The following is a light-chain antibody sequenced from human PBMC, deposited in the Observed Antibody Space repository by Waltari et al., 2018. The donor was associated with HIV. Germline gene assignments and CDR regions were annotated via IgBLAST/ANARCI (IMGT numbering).Light chain of an antibody. CDR1: SSNIGSHY. V-gene: IGLV1-47*01. CDR2: RNN. CDR3: AAWDDSLSGPV. Sequence: QSVLTQPPPASGTPGQRATYTCSGSSSNIGSHYVYWYQQLPGTAPKLLIYRNNQRPSGVPDRFSGSKSGTSASLAISGLRSEDEADYYCAAWDDSLSGPVFGGGTKLTVL. J-gene: IGLJ3*02.